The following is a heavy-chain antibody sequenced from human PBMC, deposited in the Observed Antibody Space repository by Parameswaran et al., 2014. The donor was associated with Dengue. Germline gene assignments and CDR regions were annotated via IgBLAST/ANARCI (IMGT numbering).Heavy chain of an antibody. CDR2: ISSSSSYI. CDR3: ARDETPLNWFDP. J-gene: IGHJ5*02. Sequence: VRQMPGKGLEWISSISSSSSYIYYADSVKGRFTISRDNAKNSLYLQMNSLRAEDTAVYYCARDETPLNWFDPWGQGTLVTVSS. V-gene: IGHV3-21*01.